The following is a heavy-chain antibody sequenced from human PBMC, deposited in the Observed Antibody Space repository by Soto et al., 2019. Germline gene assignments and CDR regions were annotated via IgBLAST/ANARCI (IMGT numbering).Heavy chain of an antibody. V-gene: IGHV1-2*02. Sequence: GASVKVSCKASGYTFTGYYMHWVRQAPGQGLEWMGWINPNSGGTNYAQKFQGRVTMTRDTSISTAYMELSRLRSDDTAVYYCARDREAAGNGDYYYGMDVWGQGTTVTVSS. D-gene: IGHD6-13*01. CDR3: ARDREAAGNGDYYYGMDV. CDR2: INPNSGGT. CDR1: GYTFTGYY. J-gene: IGHJ6*02.